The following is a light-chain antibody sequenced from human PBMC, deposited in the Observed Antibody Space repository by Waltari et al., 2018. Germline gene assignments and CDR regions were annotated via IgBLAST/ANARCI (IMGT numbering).Light chain of an antibody. V-gene: IGLV2-18*02. Sequence: QSALTPPPSVSGSPGQSVTISCTGTTSDVGSSNRVSCHRQPPGPAPNDWIYEVRNRPSGVPDRFSGSKSGNVASLTISGLQAEDEADYYCSSFTSSNTWVFGGGTKLTVL. J-gene: IGLJ3*02. CDR3: SSFTSSNTWV. CDR2: EVR. CDR1: TSDVGSSNR.